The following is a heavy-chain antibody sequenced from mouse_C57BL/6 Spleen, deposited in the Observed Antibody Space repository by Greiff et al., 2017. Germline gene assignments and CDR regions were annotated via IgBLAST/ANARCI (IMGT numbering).Heavy chain of an antibody. CDR3: ARDATYYAMYY. V-gene: IGHV1-64*01. CDR1: GYTFTSYW. J-gene: IGHJ4*01. CDR2: IHPNSGST. D-gene: IGHD1-1*01. Sequence: QVQLQQPGAELVKPGASVKLSCKASGYTFTSYWMHWVKQRPGQGLEWIGMIHPNSGSTNYNEKFKSKATLTVVKSSSTAYMQLSSLPSEDSAVYYCARDATYYAMYYWGQGTSGTVSS.